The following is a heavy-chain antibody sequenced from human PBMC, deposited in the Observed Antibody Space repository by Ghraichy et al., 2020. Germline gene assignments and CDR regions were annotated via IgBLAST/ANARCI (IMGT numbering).Heavy chain of an antibody. D-gene: IGHD3-10*01. V-gene: IGHV4-39*01. CDR1: GGSISSSSYY. J-gene: IGHJ4*02. CDR3: ARHGITNSLSY. Sequence: SETLSLTCTGSGGSISSSSYYWGWIRQPPGKGLEWIGSIYYSGSTDYNPSLKSRVTISLDTSKNQFSLKLSSVTAADTAVYYCARHGITNSLSYWGQGTLVTVSS. CDR2: IYYSGST.